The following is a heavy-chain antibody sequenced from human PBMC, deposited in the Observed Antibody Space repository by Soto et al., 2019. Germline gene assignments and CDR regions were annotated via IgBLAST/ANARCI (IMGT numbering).Heavy chain of an antibody. CDR2: ISGRGGTT. D-gene: IGHD3-22*01. CDR3: AKDGSLYSSYDYYYGTDV. Sequence: GGSLRLSCAASGFTFNTFAMNWVRQAPGKGLEWVSTISGRGGTTSYADSVKGRFIISRDNSKNTLYLQMNSLRAEDTARYYCAKDGSLYSSYDYYYGTDVWGQGTTVTVSS. V-gene: IGHV3-23*01. CDR1: GFTFNTFA. J-gene: IGHJ6*02.